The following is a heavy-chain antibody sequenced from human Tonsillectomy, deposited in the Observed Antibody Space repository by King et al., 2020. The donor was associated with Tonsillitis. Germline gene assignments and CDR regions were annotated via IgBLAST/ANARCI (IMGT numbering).Heavy chain of an antibody. J-gene: IGHJ6*03. CDR1: GFTFSTYA. V-gene: IGHV3-30-3*01. Sequence: QLVQSGGGVVQPGRSLRLSCAASGFTFSTYAMHWVRQAPGKGLEWVAIISYDGSNKYYADSVKGRFTISRDNAKTTLYLQMNGLRAEDTAVYYCARDGYTNYGDYYYYYIDVWGKGTTVTASS. D-gene: IGHD4-17*01. CDR2: ISYDGSNK. CDR3: ARDGYTNYGDYYYYYIDV.